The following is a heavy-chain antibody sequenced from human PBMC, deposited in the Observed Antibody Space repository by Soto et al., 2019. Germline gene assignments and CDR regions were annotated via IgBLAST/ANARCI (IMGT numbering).Heavy chain of an antibody. V-gene: IGHV4-39*01. D-gene: IGHD3-10*01. J-gene: IGHJ5*02. CDR2: IYYSGST. CDR1: GGSISSSSYY. CDR3: ARHGGNWFDP. Sequence: PSETLSLTCTVSGGSISSSSYYWGWIRQPPGKGLEWIGSIYYSGSTYYNPSLKSRVTISVDTSKNQFSLKLSSVTAADTAVYYCARHGGNWFDPWGQGTLVTVSS.